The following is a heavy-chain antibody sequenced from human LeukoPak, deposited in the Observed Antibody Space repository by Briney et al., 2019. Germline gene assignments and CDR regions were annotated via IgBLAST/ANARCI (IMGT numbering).Heavy chain of an antibody. CDR1: GYTFTGYY. D-gene: IGHD1-1*01. Sequence: GASVKVSCKTSGYTFTGYYMHWVRQAPGQGLEWMGRINPNSGGTNYAQKFRGRVTMTRDTSITTAYMELSSLRSDDTAVYYCASWDWNPNYYFDYWGQGTLVTVSS. J-gene: IGHJ4*02. CDR2: INPNSGGT. CDR3: ASWDWNPNYYFDY. V-gene: IGHV1-2*06.